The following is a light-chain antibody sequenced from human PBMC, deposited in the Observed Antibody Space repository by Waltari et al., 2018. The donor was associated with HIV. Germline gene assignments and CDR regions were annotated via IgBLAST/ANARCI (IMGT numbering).Light chain of an antibody. J-gene: IGKJ1*01. CDR3: QQYNRYPWA. V-gene: IGKV1-5*03. CDR1: QGISSG. Sequence: DIQMTQSPSTLSASVGDRVTITSRASQGISSGLAWYQQKPGKAPNLLIYKASSLESGVPSRCSGSASETEFTLIITSLQPDDFATYYCQQYNRYPWAFGQGTKVEIK. CDR2: KAS.